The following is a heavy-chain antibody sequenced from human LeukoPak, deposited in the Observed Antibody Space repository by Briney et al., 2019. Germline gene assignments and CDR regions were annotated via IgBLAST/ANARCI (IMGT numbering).Heavy chain of an antibody. CDR2: ISYDGSKK. Sequence: PGKSLSLSFAGSGFTFDRYAIHWVRQAPGKGLEWLSIISYDGSKKYDADSVKGRFSISRDNSKNTLYLQLNSLRSDDTAVYSCARASGTDRNSDFYYMDVWGKGTTVTVSS. V-gene: IGHV3-30*04. D-gene: IGHD1-1*01. CDR3: ARASGTDRNSDFYYMDV. J-gene: IGHJ6*03. CDR1: GFTFDRYA.